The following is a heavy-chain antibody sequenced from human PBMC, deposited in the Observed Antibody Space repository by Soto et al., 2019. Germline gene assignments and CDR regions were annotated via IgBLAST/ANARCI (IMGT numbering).Heavy chain of an antibody. J-gene: IGHJ4*02. CDR3: ARGPGNRPSTFFDY. Sequence: QVQLVQSGPEVKKPGASVKVSCKASGYSFTSYDISWVRQAPGQGLEWMGWISAHSGNTEYAQKFQGRVTMNIDTSTNTAYRELRSLSSDDTAVYYCARGPGNRPSTFFDYWGQGTLLTVSS. D-gene: IGHD1-26*01. CDR2: ISAHSGNT. CDR1: GYSFTSYD. V-gene: IGHV1-18*01.